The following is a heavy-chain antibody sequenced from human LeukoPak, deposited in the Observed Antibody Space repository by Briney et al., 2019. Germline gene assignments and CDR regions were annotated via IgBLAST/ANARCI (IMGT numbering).Heavy chain of an antibody. D-gene: IGHD3-22*01. V-gene: IGHV4-4*07. CDR2: IYTSGST. CDR3: ARHLISYDSTEDYYYGMDV. Sequence: SETLSLTCTVSGGSITSYYSSCIRQPAGKGLEWIGRIYTSGSTNYNPSLKSRVTMSVDTSKNQFSLKLSSVTAADTAVYYCARHLISYDSTEDYYYGMDVWGQGTAVTVSS. CDR1: GGSITSYY. J-gene: IGHJ6*02.